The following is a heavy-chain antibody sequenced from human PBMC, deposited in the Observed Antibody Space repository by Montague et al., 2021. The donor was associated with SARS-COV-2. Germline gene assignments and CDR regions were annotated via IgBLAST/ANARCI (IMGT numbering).Heavy chain of an antibody. D-gene: IGHD3-9*01. Sequence: SETLSLTCTVSGVSVTDYYRSWIRQPPGKGLEWVGDVLYNKGTNFNSSLKSRVAISVDTSKNQFSLRLTSVTAADTASYYCVRHPHYDGLNGSPDFWDQGTLVTVPS. J-gene: IGHJ4*02. CDR1: GVSVTDYY. CDR3: VRHPHYDGLNGSPDF. CDR2: VLYNKGT. V-gene: IGHV4-59*08.